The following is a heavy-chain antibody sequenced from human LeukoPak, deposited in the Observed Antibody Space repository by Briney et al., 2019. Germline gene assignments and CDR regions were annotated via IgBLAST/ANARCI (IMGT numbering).Heavy chain of an antibody. CDR2: VISHSGGT. D-gene: IGHD5-18*01. Sequence: ASVKVSCKASGYTFSGYNMHWVRQAPGQGLEWMGRVISHSGGTNYAPRFRGRVTMTRDTSTSTAYMELSRLKSDDTAVYYCARGYNYGHDYWGQGTLVTVSS. CDR1: GYTFSGYN. CDR3: ARGYNYGHDY. V-gene: IGHV1-2*06. J-gene: IGHJ4*02.